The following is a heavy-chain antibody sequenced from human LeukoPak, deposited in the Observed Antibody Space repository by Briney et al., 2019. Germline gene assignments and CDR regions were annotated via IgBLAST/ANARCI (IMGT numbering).Heavy chain of an antibody. D-gene: IGHD3-10*01. CDR1: GFTFSSYG. CDR3: AKGKDYGSGGTNFDC. Sequence: EGTLRLSCAASGFTFSSYGMSWVRQAPGKGLEWVSAISGSGGSTYYADSVKGRFTISRDNSKNTLYLQMNSLRAEDTAVYYCAKGKDYGSGGTNFDCWGQGTLVTVSS. CDR2: ISGSGGST. V-gene: IGHV3-23*01. J-gene: IGHJ4*02.